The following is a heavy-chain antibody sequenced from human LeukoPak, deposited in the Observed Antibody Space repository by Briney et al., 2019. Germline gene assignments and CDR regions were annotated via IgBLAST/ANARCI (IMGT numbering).Heavy chain of an antibody. D-gene: IGHD6-13*01. CDR1: GGSFSGYY. V-gene: IGHV4-34*01. J-gene: IGHJ4*02. Sequence: PSETLSLTCGVYGGSFSGYYWSWIRQPPGKGLEWIGEINHTGSTNYNPSLKSRVTISVDTSKNQFSLKLNSVTAADTAVYYCARDRDHSNNWYIFLDYWGQGTLVTVSS. CDR3: ARDRDHSNNWYIFLDY. CDR2: INHTGST.